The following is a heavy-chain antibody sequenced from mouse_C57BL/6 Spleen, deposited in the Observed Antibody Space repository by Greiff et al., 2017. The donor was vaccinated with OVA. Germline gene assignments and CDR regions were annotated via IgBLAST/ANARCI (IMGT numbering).Heavy chain of an antibody. J-gene: IGHJ4*01. CDR2: INPNNGGT. CDR3: ARSQLLLGSVDY. CDR1: GYTFTGYN. V-gene: IGHV1-18*01. D-gene: IGHD2-1*01. Sequence: EVQLQQSGPELVKPGASVKIPCKASGYTFTGYNMDWVKQSPGKGLEWIGDINPNNGGTIYNQKFKGKATLTVDKSSSTAYMELRSLTSEDTAVYYCARSQLLLGSVDYWGQGTSVTVSS.